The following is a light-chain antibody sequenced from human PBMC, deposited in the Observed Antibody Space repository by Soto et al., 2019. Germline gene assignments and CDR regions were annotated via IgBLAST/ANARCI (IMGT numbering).Light chain of an antibody. CDR1: SSDVGGYNY. Sequence: QSALTQPASVSGSPGQSITISCTGTSSDVGGYNYVSWYRQHPGKAPKLMIYEVSNRPSRVSNRFSGSKSGNTASLTISGLQAEDEADYYCSSYTGSSTRLYVFGTGTKVTVL. J-gene: IGLJ1*01. CDR2: EVS. CDR3: SSYTGSSTRLYV. V-gene: IGLV2-14*01.